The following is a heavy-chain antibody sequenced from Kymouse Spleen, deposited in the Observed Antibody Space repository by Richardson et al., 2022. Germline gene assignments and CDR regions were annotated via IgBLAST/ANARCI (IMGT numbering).Heavy chain of an antibody. D-gene: IGHD3-10*01. CDR3: ARDRYYYGSGSYYYYYYGMDV. Sequence: EVQLVESGGGLVQPGGSLRLSCAASGFTFSSYWMSWVRQAPGKGLEWVANIKQDGSEKYYVDSVKGRFTISRDNAKNSLYLQMNSLRAEDTAVYYCARDRYYYGSGSYYYYYYGMDVWGQGTTVTVSS. V-gene: IGHV3-7*01. CDR1: GFTFSSYW. CDR2: IKQDGSEK. J-gene: IGHJ6*02.